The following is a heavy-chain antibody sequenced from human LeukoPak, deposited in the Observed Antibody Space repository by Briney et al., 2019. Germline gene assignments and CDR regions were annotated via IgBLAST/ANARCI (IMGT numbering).Heavy chain of an antibody. D-gene: IGHD2-2*01. CDR2: IWYDGSNK. V-gene: IGHV3-33*01. CDR1: GFTFSSYG. CDR3: TRTRGCSSTSCYADY. J-gene: IGHJ4*02. Sequence: HPGGSLRLSCAASGFTFSSYGMHWVRQAPGKGLEWVAVIWYDGSNKYHADSVKGRFTISRDNSKNKLYLQMNSLRAEDTALYYCTRTRGCSSTSCYADYRGQGTLVTVSS.